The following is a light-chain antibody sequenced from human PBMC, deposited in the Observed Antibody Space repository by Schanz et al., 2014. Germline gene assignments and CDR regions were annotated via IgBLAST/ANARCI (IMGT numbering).Light chain of an antibody. CDR3: QQYGSSLYT. CDR1: QSISTH. J-gene: IGKJ2*01. CDR2: AAS. Sequence: EIVLTQSPGTLSLSPGERATLSCRASQSISTHLAWYQQKPGKAPKLLIYAASSLQSGVPSRFSGSGSGTDFTLTISRLEPEDFAVYYCQQYGSSLYTFGQGTKLEIK. V-gene: IGKV3-20*01.